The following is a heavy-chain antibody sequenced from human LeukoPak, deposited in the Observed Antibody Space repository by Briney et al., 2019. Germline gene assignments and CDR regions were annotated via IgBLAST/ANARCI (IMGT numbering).Heavy chain of an antibody. CDR3: ARDPEDIVVVPAQHDY. V-gene: IGHV3-7*01. CDR1: GFTFSSYW. D-gene: IGHD2-2*01. CDR2: IKQDGSEK. Sequence: GGSLRLSCAASGFTFSSYWMSWVRQAPGKGLEWVANIKQDGSEKYYVDSVKGRFTISRDNAKNSLYLQMNSLRAEDTAVYYCARDPEDIVVVPAQHDYWGQGTLVTVSS. J-gene: IGHJ4*02.